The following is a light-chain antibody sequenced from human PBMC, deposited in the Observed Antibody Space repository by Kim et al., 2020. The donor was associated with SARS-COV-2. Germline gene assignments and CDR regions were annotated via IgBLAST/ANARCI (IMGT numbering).Light chain of an antibody. V-gene: IGKV1-39*01. Sequence: SASGGDRVTMTCRTSQDIDNYFNLYQHRPGEAPTLLVYGATTLHSGVPSRFSGTGSGTDFSLTLSSLQPEDSATYYCQQSYSSPWTFGQGTKLEI. CDR2: GAT. CDR1: QDIDNY. J-gene: IGKJ2*02. CDR3: QQSYSSPWT.